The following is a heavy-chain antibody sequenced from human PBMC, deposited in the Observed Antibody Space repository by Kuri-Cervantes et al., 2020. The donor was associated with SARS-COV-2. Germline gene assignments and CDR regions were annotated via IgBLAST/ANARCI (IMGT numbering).Heavy chain of an antibody. CDR1: GYTLTELS. CDR3: ARVPYYDFWSGYPWFDP. D-gene: IGHD3-3*01. Sequence: ASVKVSCKVSGYTLTELSMHWVRQAPGQGLEWMGWISAYNGNTNYAQKLQGRVTMTTDTSTSTAYMELRSLRSDDTAVYYCARVPYYDFWSGYPWFDPWGQGTLVTVSS. CDR2: ISAYNGNT. V-gene: IGHV1-18*01. J-gene: IGHJ5*02.